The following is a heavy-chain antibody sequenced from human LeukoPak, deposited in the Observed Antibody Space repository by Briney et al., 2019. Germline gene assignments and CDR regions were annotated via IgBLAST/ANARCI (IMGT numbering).Heavy chain of an antibody. Sequence: SETLSLTCAVYGESFSGYYWSWIRQPPGKGLEWIGEINHSGSTNYNPSLKSRVTISVDTSKNQFSLKLSSVTAADTAVYYCASLRRYYDILTGYYTGNDWFDPWGQGTLVTVSS. J-gene: IGHJ5*02. CDR2: INHSGST. CDR3: ASLRRYYDILTGYYTGNDWFDP. CDR1: GESFSGYY. V-gene: IGHV4-34*01. D-gene: IGHD3-9*01.